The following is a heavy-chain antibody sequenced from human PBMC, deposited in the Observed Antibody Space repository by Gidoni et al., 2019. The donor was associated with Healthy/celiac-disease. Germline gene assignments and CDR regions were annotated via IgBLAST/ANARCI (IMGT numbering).Heavy chain of an antibody. V-gene: IGHV3-15*01. D-gene: IGHD2-21*01. CDR1: GFTFRNAW. CDR2: IKSKTDGGTT. Sequence: EVQLVESGGGLVKPGGSLRLSCAASGFTFRNAWMSWVRQAPGKGLEWVGRIKSKTDGGTTDYAAPVKGRFTISRDDSKNTLYLQMNSLKTEDTAVYYCTTDLEAYCGGDCILGFAYWGQGTLVTVSS. J-gene: IGHJ4*02. CDR3: TTDLEAYCGGDCILGFAY.